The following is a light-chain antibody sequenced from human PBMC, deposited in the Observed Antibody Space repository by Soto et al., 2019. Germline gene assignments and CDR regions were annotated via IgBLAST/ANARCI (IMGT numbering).Light chain of an antibody. V-gene: IGKV2-30*01. Sequence: DVVMTQSPLSLPVTLGQPASISCRCSQSLVYSDGNTYLNWFQQRPGQAPRLLIYDASRRATGIPERFSGSGSGTDFTLTINRLEPEDFAVYYCQQFGRSPRFTFGPGTKVDIK. J-gene: IGKJ3*01. CDR2: DAS. CDR1: QSLVYSDGNTY. CDR3: QQFGRSPRFT.